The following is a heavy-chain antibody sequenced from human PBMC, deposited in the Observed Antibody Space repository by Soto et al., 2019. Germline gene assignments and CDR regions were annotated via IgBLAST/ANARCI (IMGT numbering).Heavy chain of an antibody. V-gene: IGHV2-5*01. CDR2: IYWNDEK. D-gene: IGHD3-10*01. Sequence: PTLVNPTQTLTLTCSFSGFSLTTGVGVGRIRQPPGKALEWLAIIYWNDEKLYNPSLKTRLTITKDTSKNQVVLTATDMDPVDTATYYCAHRVNMARGPYNYFGPWGQGTLVTVS. J-gene: IGHJ5*02. CDR1: GFSLTTGVG. CDR3: AHRVNMARGPYNYFGP.